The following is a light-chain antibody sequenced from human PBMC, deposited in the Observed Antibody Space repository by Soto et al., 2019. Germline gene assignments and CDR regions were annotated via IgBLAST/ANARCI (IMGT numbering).Light chain of an antibody. CDR2: GAS. CDR3: QQYCSSPET. J-gene: IGKJ1*01. V-gene: IGKV3-20*01. CDR1: QSVSSSY. Sequence: EIVLTQSPGTLSLCPGERATLSCRASQSVSSSYLAWYQQKPGQAPRLLIYGASSRASGIPDRFSGSGSGTDFTLTISRLEPEDFAVYYCQQYCSSPETFGQGTKVDIK.